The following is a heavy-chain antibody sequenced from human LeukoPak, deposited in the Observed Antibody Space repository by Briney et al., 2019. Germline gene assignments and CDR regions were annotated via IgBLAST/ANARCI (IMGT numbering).Heavy chain of an antibody. CDR2: IYPGDSDT. CDR1: GYTFTSYW. V-gene: IGHV5-51*01. J-gene: IGHJ4*02. Sequence: GESLKLSCTGSGYTFTSYWMGWVRQTPGKGLEWIGIIYPGDSDTRYSPSPQGQVTIPADKSISTAYLQSSSLKASDTAMYYCARFYPYSSSWYFLDYWGQGTLVTVSS. D-gene: IGHD6-13*01. CDR3: ARFYPYSSSWYFLDY.